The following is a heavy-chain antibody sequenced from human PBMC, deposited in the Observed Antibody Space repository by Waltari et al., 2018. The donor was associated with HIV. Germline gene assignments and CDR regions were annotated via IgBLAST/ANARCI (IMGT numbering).Heavy chain of an antibody. D-gene: IGHD3-10*01. J-gene: IGHJ6*02. CDR3: AREGGVSFPGAMDV. CDR2: ITPILSVP. CDR1: GGTFITYA. V-gene: IGHV1-69*04. Sequence: QVQMVQSGTEVKKPGASVTVSGTTAGGTFITYAIIWVRQAPGKGLEWMGKITPILSVPNYAQKFQGRITITADKSTRTAYMELTSLRSDDTAVYYCAREGGVSFPGAMDVWGQGTTITVSS.